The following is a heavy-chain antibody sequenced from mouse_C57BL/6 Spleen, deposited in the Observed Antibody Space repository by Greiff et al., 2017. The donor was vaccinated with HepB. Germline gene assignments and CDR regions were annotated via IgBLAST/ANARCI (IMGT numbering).Heavy chain of an antibody. CDR1: GSTFTRYW. Sequence: LVGPGSSVKLSCKASGSTFTRYWMDWVKQRPGQGLEWIGNIYPSDSETHYNQKFKDKATLTVDKSSSTAYMQRSSLTSEDSAVYYCARSGTGTYFDYWGQGTTLTVSS. CDR3: ARSGTGTYFDY. D-gene: IGHD4-1*01. J-gene: IGHJ2*01. CDR2: IYPSDSET. V-gene: IGHV1-61*01.